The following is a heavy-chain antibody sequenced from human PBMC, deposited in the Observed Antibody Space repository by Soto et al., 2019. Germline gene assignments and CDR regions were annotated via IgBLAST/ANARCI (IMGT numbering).Heavy chain of an antibody. CDR1: GLTFSTSW. CDR3: AAGFPPDY. V-gene: IGHV3-7*01. CDR2: INGDGSEE. D-gene: IGHD3-10*01. Sequence: EVQLVESGGVLVQPGGSLRVSGAASGLTFSTSWMNWVRQAPGKGLEWVANINGDGSEEYYVDSVRGRFTISRDNVKNSLFLQMNSLRAEDTAVYDCAAGFPPDYWGQGTLVTVSS. J-gene: IGHJ4*02.